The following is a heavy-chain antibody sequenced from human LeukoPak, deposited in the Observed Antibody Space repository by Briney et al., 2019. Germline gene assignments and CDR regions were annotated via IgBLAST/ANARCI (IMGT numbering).Heavy chain of an antibody. J-gene: IGHJ4*02. CDR1: GYSISSGYY. CDR2: IYHSGST. D-gene: IGHD5-12*01. Sequence: SETLSLTCTVSGYSISSGYYWGWIRQPPGKGLEWIGSIYHSGSTYYNPSLKSRVTISVDTSKNQFSLKLSSVTAADTAVYYCASSPWATLFDYWGQGTLVTVSS. CDR3: ASSPWATLFDY. V-gene: IGHV4-38-2*02.